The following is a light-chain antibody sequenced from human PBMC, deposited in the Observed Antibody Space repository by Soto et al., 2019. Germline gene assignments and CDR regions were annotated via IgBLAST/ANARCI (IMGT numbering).Light chain of an antibody. J-gene: IGKJ1*01. CDR3: QQYGSSPWT. Sequence: DIQMTQSPSSLSASVGDRVTITCRASENIPSYLHWYQQKPGKAPKLLIYAASSLQSGVPSRFSGSGSGTDFTLTISRLEPEDFAFYYCQQYGSSPWTFGQGTKVDIK. CDR1: ENIPSY. V-gene: IGKV1-39*01. CDR2: AAS.